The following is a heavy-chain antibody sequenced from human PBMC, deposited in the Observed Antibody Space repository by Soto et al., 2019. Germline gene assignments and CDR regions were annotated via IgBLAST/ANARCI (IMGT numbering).Heavy chain of an antibody. Sequence: QVQLVESGGGVVQPGRSLRLSCAASGFTFSSYGVHWVRQAPGKGLEWVAVISYDGSNKYYADSVKGRFTISRDNSKNTLYLQMNSLRAEDTAVYYCLTTAAMVIGGAFDIWGQGTMVTVSS. CDR3: LTTAAMVIGGAFDI. CDR2: ISYDGSNK. V-gene: IGHV3-30*03. D-gene: IGHD5-18*01. CDR1: GFTFSSYG. J-gene: IGHJ3*02.